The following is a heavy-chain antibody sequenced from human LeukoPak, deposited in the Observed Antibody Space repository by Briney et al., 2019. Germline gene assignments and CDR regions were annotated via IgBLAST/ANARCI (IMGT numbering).Heavy chain of an antibody. J-gene: IGHJ4*02. CDR1: GFTFSNYA. Sequence: PGRSLRLSCAASGFTFSNYAMHWVRQAPGRGLKWVAVIAYDGTIKYYADSVKGRFTISRDDSQNTLYLQMNSLRDEDTAVYFCARDLFRGAPDYLDYWGQGTLVTVSS. CDR3: ARDLFRGAPDYLDY. V-gene: IGHV3-30*04. D-gene: IGHD3-10*01. CDR2: IAYDGTIK.